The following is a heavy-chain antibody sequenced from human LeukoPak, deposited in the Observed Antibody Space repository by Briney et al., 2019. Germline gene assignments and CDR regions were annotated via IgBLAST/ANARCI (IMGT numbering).Heavy chain of an antibody. D-gene: IGHD4-17*01. Sequence: PGGSLRLSCAASGFTFSSYGMSWVRQAPGKGLEWVSAISGSGGSTYYADSVKGRFTISRDNSKNTLYLQMNSLRAEDTAVYYCASHLLTTVTVGGDWGQGTLVTVSS. CDR3: ASHLLTTVTVGGD. CDR2: ISGSGGST. J-gene: IGHJ4*02. CDR1: GFTFSSYG. V-gene: IGHV3-23*01.